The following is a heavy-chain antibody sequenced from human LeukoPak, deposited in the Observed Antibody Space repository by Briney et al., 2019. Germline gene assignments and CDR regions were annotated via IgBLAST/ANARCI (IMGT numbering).Heavy chain of an antibody. CDR1: GFTFSNAW. CDR3: ATGLARGFNAFDI. J-gene: IGHJ3*02. D-gene: IGHD3-10*01. CDR2: IKSKSDGGTI. V-gene: IGHV3-15*01. Sequence: GGFLRLSCAASGFTFSNAWMRWVRQAPGKGLEWVGRIKSKSDGGTIDYAAPVKGRFTISRDDSKNTLYLQMNSLKTEDTAVYYCATGLARGFNAFDIWGQGTMVTVSS.